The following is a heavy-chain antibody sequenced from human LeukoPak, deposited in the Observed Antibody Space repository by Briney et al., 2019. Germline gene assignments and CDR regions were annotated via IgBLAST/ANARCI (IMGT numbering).Heavy chain of an antibody. CDR3: ARGDYYYYYYMGV. CDR2: IYYSGST. J-gene: IGHJ6*03. Sequence: SETLSLTCVVYGGSFSGYYWSWIRQPPGKGLEWIGYIYYSGSTNYNPSLKSRVTISVDTSKNQFSLKLSSVTAADTAVYYCARGDYYYYYYMGVWGKGTTVTVSS. V-gene: IGHV4-59*01. CDR1: GGSFSGYY.